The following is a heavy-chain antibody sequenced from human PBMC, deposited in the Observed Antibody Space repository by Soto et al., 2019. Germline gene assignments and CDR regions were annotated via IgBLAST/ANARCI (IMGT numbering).Heavy chain of an antibody. CDR2: ISAYNGNT. CDR3: ARSYYDGSGYKRFDY. CDR1: GYTFTSYG. Sequence: ASVKVSCKASGYTFTSYGISWVRQAPGQGLEWMGWISAYNGNTNYAQKLQGRVTMTTDTSTSTAYMELRSLRSDDTAVYYCARSYYDGSGYKRFDYRAQGTLVPVS. V-gene: IGHV1-18*01. D-gene: IGHD3-22*01. J-gene: IGHJ4*02.